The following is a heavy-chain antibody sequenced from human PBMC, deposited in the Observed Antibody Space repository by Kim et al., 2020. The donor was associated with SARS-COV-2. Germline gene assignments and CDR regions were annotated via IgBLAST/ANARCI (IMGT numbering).Heavy chain of an antibody. J-gene: IGHJ3*02. Sequence: SETLSLTCTVSGGSISSSSYYWGWIRQPPGKGLEWIGSIYYSGSTYYNPSLKSRVTISVDTSKNQFSLKLSSVTAADTAVYYCATHYDSSALDAFDIWGQGTMVTVSS. CDR3: ATHYDSSALDAFDI. V-gene: IGHV4-39*07. CDR2: IYYSGST. D-gene: IGHD3-22*01. CDR1: GGSISSSSYY.